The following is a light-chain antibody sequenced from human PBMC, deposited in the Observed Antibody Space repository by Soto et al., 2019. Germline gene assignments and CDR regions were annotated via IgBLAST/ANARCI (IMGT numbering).Light chain of an antibody. Sequence: QSALTQPPSASGSPGQSVTISCTGTSSDVGAYKYVSWYQQYPGKAPKRMIYEVSKRPSGVPDRFSGSKSGNTASLTVSGLQAEDEADYYCTSYVGSDIWVFGGGTKLTLL. CDR1: SSDVGAYKY. CDR2: EVS. V-gene: IGLV2-8*01. J-gene: IGLJ3*02. CDR3: TSYVGSDIWV.